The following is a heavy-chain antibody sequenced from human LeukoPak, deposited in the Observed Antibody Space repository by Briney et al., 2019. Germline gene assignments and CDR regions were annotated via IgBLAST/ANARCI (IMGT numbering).Heavy chain of an antibody. V-gene: IGHV1-69*05. Sequence: VKVSCKASGGTFSSHAISWVRQAPGQGLEWVGGIIPIFGTTNYAQKFQGRVTITTDQSTSTGYMELRSLRSDDTAVYYCARGDSGYDYGFDNWGQGTLVTVSS. CDR3: ARGDSGYDYGFDN. CDR2: IIPIFGTT. CDR1: GGTFSSHA. D-gene: IGHD5-12*01. J-gene: IGHJ4*02.